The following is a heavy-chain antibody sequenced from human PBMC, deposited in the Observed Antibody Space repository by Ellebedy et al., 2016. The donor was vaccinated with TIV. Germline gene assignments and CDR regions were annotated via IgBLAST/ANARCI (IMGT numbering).Heavy chain of an antibody. J-gene: IGHJ5*02. Sequence: GESLKISXAASGFTFSDYYMSWIRQAPGKGLEWVSYISSSGSTIYYADSVKGRFTISRDNAKNSLYLQMNSLRAEDTAVYYCARAVPAAISWFDPWGQGTLVTVSS. D-gene: IGHD2-2*02. V-gene: IGHV3-11*01. CDR1: GFTFSDYY. CDR2: ISSSGSTI. CDR3: ARAVPAAISWFDP.